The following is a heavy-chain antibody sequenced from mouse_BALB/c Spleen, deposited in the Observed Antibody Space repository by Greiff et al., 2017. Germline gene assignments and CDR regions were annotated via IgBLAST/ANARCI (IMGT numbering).Heavy chain of an antibody. J-gene: IGHJ4*01. CDR3: ARGGSSYYYAMDY. D-gene: IGHD1-1*01. CDR2: IWAGGST. Sequence: QVQLKESGPGLVAPSQSLSITCTVPGFSLTSHGVHWVRQPPGKGLEWLGVIWAGGSTNYNSALMSRLSISKDNSKSQVFLKMNSLQTDDTAMYYCARGGSSYYYAMDYWGQGTSVTVSS. V-gene: IGHV2-9*02. CDR1: GFSLTSHG.